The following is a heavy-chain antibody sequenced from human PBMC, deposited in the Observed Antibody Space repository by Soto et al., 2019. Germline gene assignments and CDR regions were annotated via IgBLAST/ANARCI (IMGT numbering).Heavy chain of an antibody. Sequence: QLQLQESGPGLVKPSETLSLTCTVSGGSISSSSFYWVWIRQPPGKGLEWIVSMYYSGSTYYNPSIKSRVTISVDTSKNQFSLKLSSVTAADTAVYYCASGTVGDRNHRGQGTLVTVSS. CDR1: GGSISSSSFY. CDR3: ASGTVGDRNH. V-gene: IGHV4-39*01. J-gene: IGHJ4*02. D-gene: IGHD2-8*02. CDR2: MYYSGST.